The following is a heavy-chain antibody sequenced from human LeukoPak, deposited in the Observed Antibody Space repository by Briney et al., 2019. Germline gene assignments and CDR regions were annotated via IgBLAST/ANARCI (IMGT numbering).Heavy chain of an antibody. D-gene: IGHD3-9*01. CDR3: AKWGDYDVLTGYYDSDY. J-gene: IGHJ4*02. Sequence: GGSLRLSCAASGFTFSNYAMSWVRQAPGKGLEWVSAVSGRDTSTYYADSVKGRFTISGDNSKNTLYLQMNSLRAEDTAIYYCAKWGDYDVLTGYYDSDYWGQGTLVTVSS. V-gene: IGHV3-23*01. CDR1: GFTFSNYA. CDR2: VSGRDTST.